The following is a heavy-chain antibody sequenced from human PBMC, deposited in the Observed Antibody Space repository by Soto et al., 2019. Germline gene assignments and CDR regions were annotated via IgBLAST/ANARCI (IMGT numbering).Heavy chain of an antibody. V-gene: IGHV4-31*03. J-gene: IGHJ5*02. CDR3: ARCYGSGSYHWFDP. CDR1: GGSISSGGYY. D-gene: IGHD3-10*01. Sequence: PSETLSLTCTVSGGSISSGGYYWSWIRQHPGKGLEWIGYIYHSGSTYYNPSLKSRVTISVDTSKNQFSLKLSSVTAADTAVYYCARCYGSGSYHWFDPWGQGTLVTVSS. CDR2: IYHSGST.